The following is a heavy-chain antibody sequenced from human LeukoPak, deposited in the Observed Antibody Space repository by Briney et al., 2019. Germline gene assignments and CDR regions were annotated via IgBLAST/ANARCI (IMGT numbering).Heavy chain of an antibody. CDR1: GYTLTELS. CDR2: FDPEDGET. V-gene: IGHV1-24*01. Sequence: GASVKVSCKVSGYTLTELSMHWVRQAPGKGLEWMGGFDPEDGETIYAQKFQGRVTVTEDTSTDTAYMELSSLRSEDTAVYYCARFGSSFESIYCSSTSCSDYYGMDVWGQGTTVTVSS. J-gene: IGHJ6*02. D-gene: IGHD2-2*01. CDR3: ARFGSSFESIYCSSTSCSDYYGMDV.